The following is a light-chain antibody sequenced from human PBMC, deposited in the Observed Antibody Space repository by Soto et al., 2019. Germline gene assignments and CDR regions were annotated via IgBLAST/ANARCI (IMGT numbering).Light chain of an antibody. Sequence: EIVLTQSPGTLSLSPGEGATLACMSSQSVSSSYLAWYQQKPGQAPRLLIYDASLRANGVPARFGGSGSGTDFTLTINSLEPEDFAVYYCQQRNVWPPITFGQGTRLEIK. CDR1: QSVSSSY. CDR3: QQRNVWPPIT. V-gene: IGKV3D-20*02. CDR2: DAS. J-gene: IGKJ5*01.